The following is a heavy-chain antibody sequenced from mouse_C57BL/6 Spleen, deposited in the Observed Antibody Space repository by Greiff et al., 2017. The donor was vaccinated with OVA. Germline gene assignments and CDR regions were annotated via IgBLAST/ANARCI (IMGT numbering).Heavy chain of an antibody. D-gene: IGHD1-1*01. J-gene: IGHJ4*01. CDR1: GFTFSSYG. CDR3: ARASITTVVAGAMDY. V-gene: IGHV5-6*01. Sequence: EVQVVESGGDLVKPGGSLKLSCAASGFTFSSYGMSWVRQTPDKRLEWVATISSGGSYTYYPDSVKGRFTISRDNAKNTLYLQMSSLKSEDTAMYYCARASITTVVAGAMDYWGQGTSVTVSS. CDR2: ISSGGSYT.